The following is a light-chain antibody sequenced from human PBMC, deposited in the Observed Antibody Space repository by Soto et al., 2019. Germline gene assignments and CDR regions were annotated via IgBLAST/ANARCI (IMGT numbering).Light chain of an antibody. CDR3: GADHGSGSNFLFVV. Sequence: QSVLTQPHSASASLGASVTLTCTLSSGYSNYKVDWYRQRPGKGPRFVMRVGTGGIVGSKGDGIPDRFSVLGSGLNRYLTIKNIQEEDESDYHFGADHGSGSNFLFVVFGGGTKLTVL. J-gene: IGLJ2*01. V-gene: IGLV9-49*01. CDR2: VGTGGIVG. CDR1: SGYSNYK.